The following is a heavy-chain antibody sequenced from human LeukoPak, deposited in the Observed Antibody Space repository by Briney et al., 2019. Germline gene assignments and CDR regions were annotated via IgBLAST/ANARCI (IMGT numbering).Heavy chain of an antibody. V-gene: IGHV4-34*01. CDR2: INHSGST. J-gene: IGHJ6*03. CDR1: GGSFSGYY. CDR3: ARDLWPYYYDSSGYYLPYYYYMDV. D-gene: IGHD3-22*01. Sequence: PSETLSLTCAVYGGSFSGYYWSWIRQPPGKGLEWIGEINHSGSTNYNPSLKSRVTISVDTSKNQFSLKLSSVTAADTAVYYCARDLWPYYYDSSGYYLPYYYYMDVWGKGTTVTISS.